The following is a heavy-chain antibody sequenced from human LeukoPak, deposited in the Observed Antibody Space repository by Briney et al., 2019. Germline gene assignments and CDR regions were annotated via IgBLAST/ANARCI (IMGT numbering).Heavy chain of an antibody. J-gene: IGHJ4*02. CDR2: ISSYDGNT. D-gene: IGHD3-10*01. Sequence: ASVKVSCKASGGTFSSYAISWVRQAPGQGLEWMGWISSYDGNTKSVDKLQGRVIMTTDTSTSTAYMELRSLKSDDTAVYYCVRDAYGSGKGYFDYWGQGTLVTVSS. CDR1: GGTFSSYA. V-gene: IGHV1-18*01. CDR3: VRDAYGSGKGYFDY.